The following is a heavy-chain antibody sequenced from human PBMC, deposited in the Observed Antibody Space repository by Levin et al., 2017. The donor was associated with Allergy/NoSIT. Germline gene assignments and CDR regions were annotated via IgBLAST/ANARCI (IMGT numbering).Heavy chain of an antibody. CDR1: GFTFPNYA. J-gene: IGHJ6*02. Sequence: GESLKISCAATGFTFPNYAMSWVRQAPGKGLEWVSTIRGSGFTTEYADSVKGRFTISRDNSKNTLYLEMNSLTVEDTAVYYCAKDSQATGALGGEYYFYYGMDVWGQGTTVTVSS. D-gene: IGHD3-16*01. CDR3: AKDSQATGALGGEYYFYYGMDV. V-gene: IGHV3-23*01. CDR2: IRGSGFTT.